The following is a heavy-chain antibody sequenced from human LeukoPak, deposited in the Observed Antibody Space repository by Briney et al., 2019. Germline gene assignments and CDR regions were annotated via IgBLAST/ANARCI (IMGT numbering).Heavy chain of an antibody. Sequence: GGSLRLSCAASGFTFSSYSMNWVRQAPGKGLEWVSSISSNNDYIYYADSVRGRFTISRDNAKNSLYLQMNSLRAEDTAVYYCTKDQLLNVWDQGTTVTVSS. V-gene: IGHV3-21*01. CDR2: ISSNNDYI. J-gene: IGHJ6*02. D-gene: IGHD2-2*01. CDR1: GFTFSSYS. CDR3: TKDQLLNV.